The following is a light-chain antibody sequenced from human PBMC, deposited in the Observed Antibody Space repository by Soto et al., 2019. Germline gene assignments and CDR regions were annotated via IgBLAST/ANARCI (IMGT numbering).Light chain of an antibody. CDR3: ERRTNWHRQ. V-gene: IGKV3-11*01. CDR1: QSVSSY. Sequence: EIVLTQSPATLSLSPGERATLSCRASQSVSSYLAWYQQKPGQAPRLLIYDASNRATGIQARFSGSGSGTDFTLTIRSLEPEDCAVYCRERRTNWHRQIGEGTKVDIK. CDR2: DAS. J-gene: IGKJ4*01.